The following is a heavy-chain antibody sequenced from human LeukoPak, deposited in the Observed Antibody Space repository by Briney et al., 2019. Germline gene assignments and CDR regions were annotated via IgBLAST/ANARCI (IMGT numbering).Heavy chain of an antibody. J-gene: IGHJ4*02. V-gene: IGHV3-48*04. CDR2: ISSSSSTI. CDR3: AKDMSDSSGYIDY. Sequence: GGSLRLSCAASGFTFSSYSMNWVRQAPGKGLEWVSYISSSSSTIYYADSVKGRCTISRDNSRNTLYLQMNSLRPEDTAVYYCAKDMSDSSGYIDYWGQGTLVTVSS. D-gene: IGHD3-22*01. CDR1: GFTFSSYS.